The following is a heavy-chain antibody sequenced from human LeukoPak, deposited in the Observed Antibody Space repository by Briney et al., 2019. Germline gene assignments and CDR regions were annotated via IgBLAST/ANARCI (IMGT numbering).Heavy chain of an antibody. J-gene: IGHJ4*02. D-gene: IGHD6-19*01. CDR2: ISGSGGST. CDR1: GFTFSSYA. Sequence: GGSLRLSCAASGFTFSSYAMSWVRQAPGKGLEWVSAISGSGGSTYYADSVKGRFTISRDNSKNTLYLQMNSLRAEDTAVYYCAALLGSSGWYYWGQGTLVTVSS. CDR3: AALLGSSGWYY. V-gene: IGHV3-23*01.